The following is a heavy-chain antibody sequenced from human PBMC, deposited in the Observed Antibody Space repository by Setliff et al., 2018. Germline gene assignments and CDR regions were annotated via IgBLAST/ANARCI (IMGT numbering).Heavy chain of an antibody. V-gene: IGHV5-51*01. CDR1: GYSFTNYW. J-gene: IGHJ4*02. D-gene: IGHD2-15*01. CDR3: ARVGTAGGYYFDF. Sequence: PGESLKISCQASGYSFTNYWIAWVRQMPGKGLEWMGIIYPGDSDTRYSPSFQGQVTFSADKSISTAYVQWRSLKASDTAMYYCARVGTAGGYYFDFWGQGALVTVSS. CDR2: IYPGDSDT.